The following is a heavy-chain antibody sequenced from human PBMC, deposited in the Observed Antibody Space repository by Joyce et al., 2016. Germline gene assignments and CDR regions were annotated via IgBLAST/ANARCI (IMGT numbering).Heavy chain of an antibody. V-gene: IGHV3-15*01. D-gene: IGHD1-1*01. CDR2: IKSDTSGETK. Sequence: EGQLVESGGGLVKPGGSLRLSCAVSGFTFSPAWMSWVRQAPGKGLEWVALIKSDTSGETKDYTATVKGRFAIARDDSKNTVYMQMNSLKTEDTGIYYCTADDSTRGGFELDYWGQGTLVTVSS. CDR1: GFTFSPAW. J-gene: IGHJ4*02. CDR3: TADDSTRGGFELDY.